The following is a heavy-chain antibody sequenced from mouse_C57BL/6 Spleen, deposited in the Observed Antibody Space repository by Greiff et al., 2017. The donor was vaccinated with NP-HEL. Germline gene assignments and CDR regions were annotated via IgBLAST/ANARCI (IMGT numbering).Heavy chain of an antibody. J-gene: IGHJ2*01. Sequence: QVQLKESGPGILQPSQTLSLTCSFSGFSLSTFGMGVGWIRQPSGKGLEWLAHIWWDDDKYYNPALKSRLTISQDTSKNQVFLKIAKVDTADTATYYWARIRGYGSSGYFDYWGQGTTLTVSS. CDR1: GFSLSTFGMG. CDR3: ARIRGYGSSGYFDY. V-gene: IGHV8-8*01. D-gene: IGHD1-1*01. CDR2: IWWDDDK.